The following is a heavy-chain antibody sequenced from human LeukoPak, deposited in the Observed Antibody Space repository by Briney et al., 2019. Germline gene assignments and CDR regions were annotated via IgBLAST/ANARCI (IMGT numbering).Heavy chain of an antibody. CDR1: GFSFSRDS. V-gene: IGHV3-30-3*01. CDR2: ISYDGSNK. J-gene: IGHJ6*02. D-gene: IGHD2-15*01. Sequence: GGSLRLSCGASGFSFSRDSIHWVRQAPGKGLEWVAVISYDGSNKYYADSVKGRFTISRDNSKITVFLQMNSLRPEDTAVYYCARELRHCSGDTCYSTYYFCGMDVWGQGTTVTVSS. CDR3: ARELRHCSGDTCYSTYYFCGMDV.